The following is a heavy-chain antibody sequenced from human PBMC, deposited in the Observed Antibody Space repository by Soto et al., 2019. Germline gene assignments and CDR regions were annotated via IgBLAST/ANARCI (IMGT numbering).Heavy chain of an antibody. CDR1: GYSISSGYY. CDR2: IYHSGST. CDR3: ARDCPFYSSGPHGMDV. V-gene: IGHV4-38-2*02. D-gene: IGHD6-19*01. Sequence: SETLSLTCAVSGYSISSGYYWGCIRQPPGKGLEWIGSIYHSGSTYYNPSLKSRVTISVDTSKNQFSLKLSSVTAADTAVYYCARDCPFYSSGPHGMDVWGQGTTVTVSS. J-gene: IGHJ6*02.